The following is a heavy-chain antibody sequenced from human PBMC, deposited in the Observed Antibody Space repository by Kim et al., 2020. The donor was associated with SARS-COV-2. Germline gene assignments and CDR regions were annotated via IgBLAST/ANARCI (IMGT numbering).Heavy chain of an antibody. J-gene: IGHJ4*02. Sequence: SETLSLTCAIDGASLSGDFWSWIRQPPGKGLEWIGDIKHSGTTNYNPALKSRVAFSTDTSKNQLSLTLKSVTAADTAIYYCSKRKSRGFYYWGQGTLVTV. CDR3: SKRKSRGFYY. D-gene: IGHD3-10*01. V-gene: IGHV4-34*01. CDR2: IKHSGTT. CDR1: GASLSGDF.